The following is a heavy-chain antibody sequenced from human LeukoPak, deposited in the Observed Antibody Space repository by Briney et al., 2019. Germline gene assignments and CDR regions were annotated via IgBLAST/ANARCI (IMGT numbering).Heavy chain of an antibody. Sequence: PGGSLRLSCAASGFTFSSYGMHWVRQAPGKGLEWVAFIRYDGSNKYYADSVKGRFTISRDNSKNTLYLQMNSLRAEDTAVYYCAKSINYYGSGSYYNTDYYYYGMDVWGQGTTVTVSS. CDR1: GFTFSSYG. CDR2: IRYDGSNK. CDR3: AKSINYYGSGSYYNTDYYYYGMDV. J-gene: IGHJ6*02. D-gene: IGHD3-10*01. V-gene: IGHV3-30*02.